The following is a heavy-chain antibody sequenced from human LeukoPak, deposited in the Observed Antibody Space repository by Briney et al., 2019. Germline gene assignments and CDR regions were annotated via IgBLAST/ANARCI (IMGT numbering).Heavy chain of an antibody. J-gene: IGHJ3*02. Sequence: ASVKVTCKASGYTFTSYGISWVRQAPGQGLEWMGWVSAYNGNTNYAQKLQGRVTMTTDTSTSTAYMELRSLRSDDTAVYYCARQEWLLLTAAFDIWGQGTMVTVSS. CDR2: VSAYNGNT. CDR3: ARQEWLLLTAAFDI. D-gene: IGHD3-22*01. CDR1: GYTFTSYG. V-gene: IGHV1-18*01.